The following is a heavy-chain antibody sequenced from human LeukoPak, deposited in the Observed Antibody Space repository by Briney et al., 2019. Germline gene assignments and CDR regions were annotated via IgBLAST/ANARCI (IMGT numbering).Heavy chain of an antibody. CDR1: GFTFSTYS. CDR3: AREPDY. J-gene: IGHJ4*02. V-gene: IGHV3-48*01. CDR2: ISSRSSTI. Sequence: GGSLRLSCAASGFTFSTYSMNWVRQAPGKGLEWVSYISSRSSTIYYADSVKGRFTISRDNAKNSLYLQMDSLRAEDTAVYYCAREPDYWGQGTLVTVSS.